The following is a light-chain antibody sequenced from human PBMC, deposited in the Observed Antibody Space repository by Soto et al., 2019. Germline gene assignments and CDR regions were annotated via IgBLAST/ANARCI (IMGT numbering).Light chain of an antibody. CDR1: QDISHY. CDR3: QQHDTLPYT. Sequence: DIQMTQSPSSLSASVGDRVTITCQASQDISHYLNWYQQKPGRAPKLLIFDVSKLETGVPSRFSGSGSGTDFTFTISSLQPEDTATYYCQQHDTLPYTVGQGTKLEI. J-gene: IGKJ2*01. CDR2: DVS. V-gene: IGKV1-33*01.